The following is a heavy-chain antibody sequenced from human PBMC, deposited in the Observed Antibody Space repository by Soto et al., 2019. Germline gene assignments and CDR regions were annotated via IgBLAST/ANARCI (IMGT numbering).Heavy chain of an antibody. CDR1: GGTFSSYA. CDR3: ARGDHSGSYENFDY. D-gene: IGHD1-26*01. CDR2: IIPIFGTA. Sequence: QVQLVQSGAEVKKPGSSVKVSCKASGGTFSSYAISWVRQAPGQGLEWMGGIIPIFGTANYAQKFQGRVTITADESTSTANMELSSLRSEDTAVYYCARGDHSGSYENFDYWGQGTLVTVSS. V-gene: IGHV1-69*12. J-gene: IGHJ4*02.